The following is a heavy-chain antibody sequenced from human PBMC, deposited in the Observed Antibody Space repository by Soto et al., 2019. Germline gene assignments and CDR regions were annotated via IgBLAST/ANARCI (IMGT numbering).Heavy chain of an antibody. V-gene: IGHV4-39*01. Sequence: SETLSHTCTVSGGTIGDSGYYWGRIRQPPGKGLEWIGSIYYSGSTYYNPSLKSRVTISVDTSKNQFSLKLSSVTAADTAVYYCARRGYYAISAFDIWGQGTMVTVSS. CDR3: ARRGYYAISAFDI. J-gene: IGHJ3*02. CDR1: GGTIGDSGYY. D-gene: IGHD2-8*01. CDR2: IYYSGST.